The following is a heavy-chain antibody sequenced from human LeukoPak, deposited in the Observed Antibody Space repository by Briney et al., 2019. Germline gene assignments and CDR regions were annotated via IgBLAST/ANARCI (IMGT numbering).Heavy chain of an antibody. Sequence: SETLSLTCAVSGGSISSGGYSWSWIRQPPGKGLEWIGYIYYSGSTNYNPSLKSRVTISVDTSKNQFSLKLSSVTAADTAVYYCARAGDYWGQGTLVTVSS. V-gene: IGHV4-61*08. CDR1: GGSISSGGYS. CDR2: IYYSGST. CDR3: ARAGDY. J-gene: IGHJ4*02.